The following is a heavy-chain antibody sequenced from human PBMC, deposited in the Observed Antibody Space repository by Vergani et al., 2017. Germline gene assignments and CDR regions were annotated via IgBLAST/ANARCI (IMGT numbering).Heavy chain of an antibody. D-gene: IGHD3-10*01. Sequence: EVQLVESGGGLVQPGGSLRLSCVASGFDFSDYYMSWIRQAPGKGLEWVANIKKQDGNDRYYVGSVKGRFTISRDNARKSLYLQISSLRAEDTAVYYCARASATYGADYWGQGTLVTVSS. CDR3: ARASATYGADY. V-gene: IGHV3-7*01. J-gene: IGHJ4*02. CDR2: IKKQDGNDR. CDR1: GFDFSDYY.